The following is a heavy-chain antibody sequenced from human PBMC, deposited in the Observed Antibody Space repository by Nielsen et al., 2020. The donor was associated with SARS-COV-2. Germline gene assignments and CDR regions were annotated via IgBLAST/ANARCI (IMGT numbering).Heavy chain of an antibody. D-gene: IGHD6-13*01. Sequence: GESLKISCAASGFSFSDSGMHWVRQASGKGLEWVGRIRDKSHSYETVYAASVRDRFTISRDDSSNTAYLQMNSLKSEDTAVSFCTRVNPNSDSWFDAFDIWGQGTMVTVST. CDR1: GFSFSDSG. CDR2: IRDKSHSYET. V-gene: IGHV3-73*01. J-gene: IGHJ3*02. CDR3: TRVNPNSDSWFDAFDI.